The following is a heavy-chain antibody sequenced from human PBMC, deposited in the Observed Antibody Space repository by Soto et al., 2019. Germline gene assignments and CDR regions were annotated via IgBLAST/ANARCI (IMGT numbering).Heavy chain of an antibody. Sequence: EVQLVESGGGLVKPGESLRLSCAASGFTFSSHSMSWVRQAPGKGLEWVSSISSGGIGIYYVDSLKGRFTISRDNAKNSLYLQMNSLRAEDTAVYYCARRYCTNGICPFDSWGQGTLVTVSS. CDR2: ISSGGIGI. J-gene: IGHJ4*02. CDR3: ARRYCTNGICPFDS. V-gene: IGHV3-21*01. D-gene: IGHD2-8*01. CDR1: GFTFSSHS.